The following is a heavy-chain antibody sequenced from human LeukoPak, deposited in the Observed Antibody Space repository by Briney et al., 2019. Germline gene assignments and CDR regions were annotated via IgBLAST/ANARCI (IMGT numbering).Heavy chain of an antibody. CDR2: IYYSGST. D-gene: IGHD3-10*01. CDR1: GGSISSYY. V-gene: IGHV4-59*01. Sequence: PSETLSLTCTVSGGSISSYYWSWIRQPPGKGLEWIGYIYYSGSTNYNPSLKSRVTISVDTSKNQFSLKLSSVTAADTAVYCCAREGGSGSYYYYYGMDVWGQGTTVTVSS. CDR3: AREGGSGSYYYYYGMDV. J-gene: IGHJ6*02.